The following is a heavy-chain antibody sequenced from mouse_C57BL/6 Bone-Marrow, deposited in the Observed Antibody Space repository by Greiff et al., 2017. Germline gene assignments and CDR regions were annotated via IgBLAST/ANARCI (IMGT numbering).Heavy chain of an antibody. J-gene: IGHJ2*01. V-gene: IGHV14-1*01. CDR1: GFNIKDYY. CDR3: TTCGSSYPSDY. Sequence: VHVKQSGAELVRPGASVKLSCTASGFNIKDYYMHWVKQRPEQGLEWIGRIDPEDGDTEYAPKFQGKATMTADTSSNTAYLHLSSLTSEDTAVYYCTTCGSSYPSDYWGQGTTLTVSS. CDR2: IDPEDGDT. D-gene: IGHD1-1*01.